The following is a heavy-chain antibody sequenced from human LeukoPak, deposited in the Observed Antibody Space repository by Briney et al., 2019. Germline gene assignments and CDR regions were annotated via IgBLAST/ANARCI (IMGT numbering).Heavy chain of an antibody. CDR3: ARDSVTMVRGVNPYFDY. CDR2: IWYDGSNK. Sequence: GGSLRLSCTASGFTFGDYAMSWVRQAPGKGLEWVAVIWYDGSNKYYADSVKGRFTISRDNSKNTLYLQMNSLRAEDTAVYYCARDSVTMVRGVNPYFDYWGQGTLVTVSS. V-gene: IGHV3-33*01. CDR1: GFTFGDYA. D-gene: IGHD3-10*01. J-gene: IGHJ4*02.